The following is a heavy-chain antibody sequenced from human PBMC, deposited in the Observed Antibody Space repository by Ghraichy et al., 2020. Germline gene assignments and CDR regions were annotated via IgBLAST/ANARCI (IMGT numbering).Heavy chain of an antibody. CDR2: ISSDGGTT. CDR3: ARAIIVRGPDVFDI. Sequence: LSLTCAASGFTFSSYSMAWVRQAPGKGLEWVSVISSDGGTTYYADSVKGRFTISRDNSKNTLYLQMNSLRVEDTAVHFCARAIIVRGPDVFDIWGQGTMVTISS. J-gene: IGHJ3*02. V-gene: IGHV3-23*01. D-gene: IGHD2/OR15-2a*01. CDR1: GFTFSSYS.